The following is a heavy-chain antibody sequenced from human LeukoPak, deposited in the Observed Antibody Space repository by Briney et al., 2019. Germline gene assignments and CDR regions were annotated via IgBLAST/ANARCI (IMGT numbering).Heavy chain of an antibody. CDR3: AKSRGTYGNAFDI. V-gene: IGHV6-1*01. Sequence: SQTLSLTCAISGDSVSSNIAAWNWIRQSPSRGLEWLGRTYYGSKWYNDYAFSVKSRITINPDTSENQFSLQLNSVTPEDTAIYYCAKSRGTYGNAFDIWGQGTMVTVSS. D-gene: IGHD1-26*01. CDR1: GDSVSSNIAA. CDR2: TYYGSKWYN. J-gene: IGHJ3*02.